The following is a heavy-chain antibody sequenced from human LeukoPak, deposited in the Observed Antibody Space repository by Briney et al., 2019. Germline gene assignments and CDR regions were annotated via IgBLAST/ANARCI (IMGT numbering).Heavy chain of an antibody. V-gene: IGHV4-4*07. CDR3: ASHSGGYAY. D-gene: IGHD5-12*01. J-gene: IGHJ4*02. CDR2: IYTSGST. Sequence: SETLSLTCTVSGDSISSYYWSWIRQPAGQGLEWIVRIYTSGSTNYNPSLKSRVTMSVDTSKNQFSLKLSSVTAADTAVYYCASHSGGYAYWGQGTLVTVSS. CDR1: GDSISSYY.